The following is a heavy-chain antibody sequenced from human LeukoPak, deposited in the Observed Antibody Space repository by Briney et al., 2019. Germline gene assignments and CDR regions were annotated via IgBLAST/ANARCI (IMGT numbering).Heavy chain of an antibody. CDR1: GGSFSGYY. D-gene: IGHD3-16*01. J-gene: IGHJ4*02. Sequence: SETLSLTCAVYGGSFSGYYWSWIRQPPGKGLEWIGEINHSGSTNYNPSLKSRVTISVDTSKNQFSLKLSSVTAADTAVYYCARGMIGISTFRFDHWGQGTLVTVSS. V-gene: IGHV4-34*01. CDR3: ARGMIGISTFRFDH. CDR2: INHSGST.